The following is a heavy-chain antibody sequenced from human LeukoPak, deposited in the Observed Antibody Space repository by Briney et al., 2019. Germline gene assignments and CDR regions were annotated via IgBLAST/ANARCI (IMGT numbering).Heavy chain of an antibody. D-gene: IGHD6-19*01. CDR2: IYPGDSST. Sequence: GESLKISCKGSGYSFTNYYIAWVRQMPGKGLEWMGIIYPGDSSTRYSPSFQGRVTISADKSIDTAYLQWSSLKASDTAMYYCARSPGYTSGWEDYWGQGTLVTVSS. CDR3: ARSPGYTSGWEDY. V-gene: IGHV5-51*01. CDR1: GYSFTNYY. J-gene: IGHJ4*02.